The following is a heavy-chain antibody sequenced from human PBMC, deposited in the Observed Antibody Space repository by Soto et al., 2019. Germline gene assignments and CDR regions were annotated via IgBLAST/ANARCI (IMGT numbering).Heavy chain of an antibody. CDR1: GFTFSSYA. CDR2: ISGSGGST. CDR3: AKDLKRAFVGVIVIGLFDY. Sequence: EVQLLESGGGLVQPGGSLRLSCAASGFTFSSYAMSWVRQAPGKGLEWVSAISGSGGSTYYADSVKGRFTISRDNSKNTLYLQMNSLRAEDTAVYYCAKDLKRAFVGVIVIGLFDYWGQGTLVTVSS. D-gene: IGHD3-16*02. J-gene: IGHJ4*02. V-gene: IGHV3-23*01.